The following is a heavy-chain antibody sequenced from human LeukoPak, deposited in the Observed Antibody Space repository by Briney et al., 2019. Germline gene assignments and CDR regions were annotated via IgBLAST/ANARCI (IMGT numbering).Heavy chain of an antibody. J-gene: IGHJ4*02. Sequence: GASVKVSCKASGYTFTSYGISWVRQAPGQGLEWMGWISAYNGNTNYAQKLQGRVTMTTDTSTSTAYMELRSLRSDDTAVYYCARVPWDDSRGYFDYWGQGTLVTVSS. D-gene: IGHD3-22*01. CDR2: ISAYNGNT. CDR3: ARVPWDDSRGYFDY. CDR1: GYTFTSYG. V-gene: IGHV1-18*01.